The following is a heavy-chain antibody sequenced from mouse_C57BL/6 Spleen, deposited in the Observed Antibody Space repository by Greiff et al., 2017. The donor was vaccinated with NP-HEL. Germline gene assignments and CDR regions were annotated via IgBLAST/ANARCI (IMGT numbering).Heavy chain of an antibody. CDR3: ARSGSSGYEGSYAMDY. D-gene: IGHD3-2*02. J-gene: IGHJ4*01. CDR2: IYPRSGNT. Sequence: QVQLKESGAELARPGASVKLSCKASGYTFTSYGISWVKQRTGQGLEWIGEIYPRSGNTYYNEKFKGKATLTADKSSSTAYMELRSLTSEDSAVYFCARSGSSGYEGSYAMDYWGQGTSVTVSS. V-gene: IGHV1-81*01. CDR1: GYTFTSYG.